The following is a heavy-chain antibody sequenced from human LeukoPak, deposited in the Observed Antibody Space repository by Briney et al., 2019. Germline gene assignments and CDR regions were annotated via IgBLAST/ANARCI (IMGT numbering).Heavy chain of an antibody. J-gene: IGHJ4*02. CDR2: IYYSGST. CDR3: ARVRSLYCSSTSCLYYYFDY. Sequence: SETLSLTCTVSGGSISSYYWSWIRQPPAKGLEWIGYIYYSGSTNYNPSLKSRVTISVDTPKNQFSLKLSSVTAADTAVYYCARVRSLYCSSTSCLYYYFDYWGQGTLVTVSS. CDR1: GGSISSYY. V-gene: IGHV4-59*01. D-gene: IGHD2-2*01.